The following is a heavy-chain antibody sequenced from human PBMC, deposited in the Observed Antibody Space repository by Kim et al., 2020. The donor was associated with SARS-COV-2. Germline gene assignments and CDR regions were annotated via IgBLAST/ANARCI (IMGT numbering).Heavy chain of an antibody. CDR2: T. D-gene: IGHD1-26*01. J-gene: IGHJ4*02. Sequence: TEYAASVKGRFTISRDDSKNSLYLQMNSLKTEDTAVYYCARAGIVGATDYWGQGTLVTVSS. CDR3: ARAGIVGATDY. V-gene: IGHV3-72*01.